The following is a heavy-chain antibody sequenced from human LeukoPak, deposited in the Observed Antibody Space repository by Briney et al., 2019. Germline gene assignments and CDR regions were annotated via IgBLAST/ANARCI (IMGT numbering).Heavy chain of an antibody. J-gene: IGHJ4*02. CDR2: ISYDGSNK. CDR1: GFTFSSYG. V-gene: IGHV3-30*18. D-gene: IGHD5-18*01. CDR3: AKEGEYSYGRPLDY. Sequence: GGSLRPACAASGFTFSSYGMHWVRQAPGKGLEWVALISYDGSNKYYADSVKGRFTISRDNSKNTLYLQMNSLRAEDTAVYYCAKEGEYSYGRPLDYWGQGTLVTVSS.